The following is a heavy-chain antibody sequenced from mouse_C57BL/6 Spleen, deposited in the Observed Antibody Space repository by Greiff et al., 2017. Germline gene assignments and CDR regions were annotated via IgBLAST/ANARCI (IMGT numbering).Heavy chain of an antibody. Sequence: QVQLQQSGTELVKPGASVKLSCKASGYTFTSYWMHWVKQRPGQGLEWIGNINPSNGGTNYNEKFKSKATLTVDKSSSTAYMQLSSLTSEDSAVYYCARSNPYYYGSSYGYFDVWGTGTTVTVSS. CDR2: INPSNGGT. D-gene: IGHD1-1*01. CDR1: GYTFTSYW. CDR3: ARSNPYYYGSSYGYFDV. V-gene: IGHV1-53*01. J-gene: IGHJ1*03.